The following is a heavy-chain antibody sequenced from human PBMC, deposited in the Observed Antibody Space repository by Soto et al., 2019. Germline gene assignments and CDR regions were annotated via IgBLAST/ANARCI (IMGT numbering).Heavy chain of an antibody. CDR2: IYKSTTT. CDR1: GDSISTVDYF. J-gene: IGHJ5*01. CDR3: ARGRYCLTGRCFPNWFDS. D-gene: IGHD2-15*01. V-gene: IGHV4-30-4*01. Sequence: TSETLSLTCSVSGDSISTVDYFWAWIRQPPGQALEYIGYIYKSTTTYYNPSFESRVAISLDTSKSQFSLTVTSVTAADTAVYFCARGRYCLTGRCFPNWFDSWGKGTLVTV.